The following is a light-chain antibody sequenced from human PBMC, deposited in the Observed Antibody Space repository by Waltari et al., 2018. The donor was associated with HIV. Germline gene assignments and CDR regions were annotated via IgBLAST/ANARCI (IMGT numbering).Light chain of an antibody. Sequence: QSALTQPASVSGSPGQSITISCTGTSSDVGCYNLVSWYQQQPGKAPKLMIYEVSKRPSGVSNRFSGSKSGNTASLTISGLQAEDEADYYCCSYAGSSTLVFGGGTKLTVL. V-gene: IGLV2-23*02. CDR3: CSYAGSSTLV. J-gene: IGLJ2*01. CDR1: SSDVGCYNL. CDR2: EVS.